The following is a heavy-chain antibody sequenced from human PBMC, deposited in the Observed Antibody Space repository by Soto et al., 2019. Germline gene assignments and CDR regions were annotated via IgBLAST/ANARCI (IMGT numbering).Heavy chain of an antibody. Sequence: EVPLLESGGGLVQPGGSLRLSCAASGFTFSSYAMTWVRQAPGKGLEWVSGISASGDSTYYADSVKGRFTISRDNSKKTLYLQMTSLRGDDTAVYYCAQGGDSLDYWGQGTLVTVSS. D-gene: IGHD2-21*02. J-gene: IGHJ4*02. CDR1: GFTFSSYA. CDR2: ISASGDST. V-gene: IGHV3-23*01. CDR3: AQGGDSLDY.